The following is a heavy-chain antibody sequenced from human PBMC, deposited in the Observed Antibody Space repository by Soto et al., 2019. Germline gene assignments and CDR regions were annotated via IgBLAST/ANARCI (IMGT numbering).Heavy chain of an antibody. V-gene: IGHV1-18*04. CDR3: VRYPGSAMFDH. J-gene: IGHJ4*02. CDR2: MKVHRGNT. Sequence: QVQLVQSGAEVKEPGASVKVSCQASGYTFTNYDITWARQAPGEGLGWMGGMKVHRGNTSYAQILQGRVTMTADTSTSTAYMKLRSLRSDDTAVYYCVRYPGSAMFDHWGPGTLVTVPT. CDR1: GYTFTNYD.